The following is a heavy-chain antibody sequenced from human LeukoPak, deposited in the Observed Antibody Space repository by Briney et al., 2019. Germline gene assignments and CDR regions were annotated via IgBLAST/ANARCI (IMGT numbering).Heavy chain of an antibody. CDR2: SRNKANGYTT. Sequence: QAGGSLRLSCSVSGFTFSDFYMDWVRQAPGKGLEWVGRSRNKANGYTTEYAASVKDRFTVSRDESRNSLSLLMNRLRAEDTAVYFCVRGYNSFDSWGQGTLVTVSS. J-gene: IGHJ4*02. D-gene: IGHD3-22*01. V-gene: IGHV3-72*01. CDR3: VRGYNSFDS. CDR1: GFTFSDFY.